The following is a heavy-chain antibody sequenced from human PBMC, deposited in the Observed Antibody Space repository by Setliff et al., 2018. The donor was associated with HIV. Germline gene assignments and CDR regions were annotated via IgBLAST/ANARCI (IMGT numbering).Heavy chain of an antibody. V-gene: IGHV4-61*09. Sequence: PSETLSLTCSVSGGSLSSGSHYCTWLRQAAGKGLEWIGHFYTSGSTHYNPSLKSRVTVSKDTTKNQLSLRLSSVTAADTAVYYCARQIWNESPGYGFDPWGQGTLVTVSS. CDR3: ARQIWNESPGYGFDP. CDR2: FYTSGST. J-gene: IGHJ5*02. D-gene: IGHD3-22*01. CDR1: GGSLSSGSHY.